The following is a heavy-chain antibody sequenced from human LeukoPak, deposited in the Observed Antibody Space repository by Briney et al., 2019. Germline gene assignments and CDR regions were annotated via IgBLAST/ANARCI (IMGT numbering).Heavy chain of an antibody. J-gene: IGHJ1*01. CDR3: TRSSGWYGLS. Sequence: GGSLRLSCAASRFTFRNYAMTWVRQAPGKGLEWVSSIDYDGGSGHYADSVKGRFTISRDNSNNTLFLHLNSLRGEDTAVYYCTRSSGWYGLSWGQGTLVTVSS. V-gene: IGHV3-23*01. CDR2: IDYDGGSG. D-gene: IGHD6-19*01. CDR1: RFTFRNYA.